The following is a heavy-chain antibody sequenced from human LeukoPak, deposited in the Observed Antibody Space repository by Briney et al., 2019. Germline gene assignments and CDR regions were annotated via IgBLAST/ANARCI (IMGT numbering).Heavy chain of an antibody. CDR3: ARDRELTSYDSAAFDI. CDR1: VLTFSNYD. J-gene: IGHJ3*02. D-gene: IGHD3-22*01. CDR2: IWYDGTNK. V-gene: IGHV3-33*01. Sequence: GGSLRLSCAASVLTFSNYDMHWVRQAPGKGLEWVAVIWYDGTNKYYTDSVKGRFTISRDNSKNTLYLQVNSLRAEHAAVFYWARDRELTSYDSAAFDIWGHGTRVTVSS.